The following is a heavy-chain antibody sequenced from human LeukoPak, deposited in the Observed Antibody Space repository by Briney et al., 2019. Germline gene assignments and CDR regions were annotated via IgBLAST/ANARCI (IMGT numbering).Heavy chain of an antibody. V-gene: IGHV3-21*01. Sequence: PGGSLRLSCAASGFTFSSYAMSWVRQAPGKGLEWVSSISSSSSYIYYADSVKGRFTISRDNAKNSLYLQMNSLRAEDTAVYYCARGGSGWGLIDYYYYMDVWGKGTTVTVSS. CDR3: ARGGSGWGLIDYYYYMDV. J-gene: IGHJ6*03. CDR1: GFTFSSYA. CDR2: ISSSSSYI. D-gene: IGHD6-19*01.